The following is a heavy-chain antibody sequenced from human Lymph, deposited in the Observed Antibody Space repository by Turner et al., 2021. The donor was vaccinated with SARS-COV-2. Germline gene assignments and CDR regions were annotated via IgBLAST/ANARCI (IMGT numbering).Heavy chain of an antibody. CDR3: ARDVERYNDFWSGYSGGYGLDV. V-gene: IGHV1-2*02. D-gene: IGHD3-3*01. Sequence: QVQLVQSGDEVKKPGASVKVSCKASGYTFTGHYMHWVRQAPGQGLEWMGWINPNSGDTNYAQKFQGRVTMTRDTSISTAYMELSRLRSDDTAVDYCARDVERYNDFWSGYSGGYGLDVWGQGTTVTVSS. CDR1: GYTFTGHY. J-gene: IGHJ6*02. CDR2: INPNSGDT.